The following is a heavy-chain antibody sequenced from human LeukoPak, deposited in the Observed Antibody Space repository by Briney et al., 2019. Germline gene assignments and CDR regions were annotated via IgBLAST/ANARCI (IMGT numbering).Heavy chain of an antibody. J-gene: IGHJ4*02. CDR2: INSDGGWT. CDR1: GNYW. Sequence: GGSLRLSCAASGNYWMHWVRQAPGKGLVWVSHINSDGGWTSYADSVKGRFTISKDNAKNTVYLQMNSLRAEDTAVYYCVSFYETYWGRGTLVTVSS. V-gene: IGHV3-74*01. CDR3: VSFYETY. D-gene: IGHD2/OR15-2a*01.